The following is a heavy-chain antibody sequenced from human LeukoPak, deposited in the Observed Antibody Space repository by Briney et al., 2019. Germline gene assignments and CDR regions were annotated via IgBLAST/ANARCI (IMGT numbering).Heavy chain of an antibody. Sequence: GGSLRLSCAASGFTFSSYAMHWVRQAPGKGLEWVAVISYDGSNKYYADSVKGRFTISRDNSKNTLYLQMNSLRAEDTVVYYCARAFDYYDSSGYLVYWGQGTLVTVSS. D-gene: IGHD3-22*01. J-gene: IGHJ4*02. CDR1: GFTFSSYA. CDR2: ISYDGSNK. V-gene: IGHV3-30-3*01. CDR3: ARAFDYYDSSGYLVY.